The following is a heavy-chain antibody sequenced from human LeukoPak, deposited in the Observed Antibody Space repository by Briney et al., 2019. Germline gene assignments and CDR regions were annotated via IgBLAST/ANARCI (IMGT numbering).Heavy chain of an antibody. CDR3: AAVGCSSTSCSNWFDP. V-gene: IGHV1-58*02. D-gene: IGHD2-2*01. J-gene: IGHJ5*02. Sequence: GTSVKVSCKASGFAFTSSAMQWVRQARGQRLEWIGWIVVGSGNTNYAQKFQERVTITRDMSTGTAYMELSSLRSEDTAVYYCAAVGCSSTSCSNWFDPWGQGTLVTVSS. CDR1: GFAFTSSA. CDR2: IVVGSGNT.